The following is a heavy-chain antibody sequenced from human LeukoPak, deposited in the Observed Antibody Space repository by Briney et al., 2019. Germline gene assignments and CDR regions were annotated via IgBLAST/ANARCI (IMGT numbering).Heavy chain of an antibody. V-gene: IGHV1-18*01. Sequence: ASVKVSCKASGYTFTSYGISWVRQAPGQGLEWMGWISAYNGNTNYAQKLQGRVTMTTDTSTSTAYMELRSLRSDDTAVYYCAGHSRDYDYVWGSYLAFDIWGQGTMVTVSS. D-gene: IGHD3-16*01. CDR3: AGHSRDYDYVWGSYLAFDI. CDR2: ISAYNGNT. J-gene: IGHJ3*02. CDR1: GYTFTSYG.